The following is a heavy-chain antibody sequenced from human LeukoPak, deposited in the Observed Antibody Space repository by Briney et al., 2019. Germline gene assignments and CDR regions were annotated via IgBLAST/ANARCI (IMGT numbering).Heavy chain of an antibody. J-gene: IGHJ5*02. CDR1: GFTFSSYA. CDR3: AKVGTGTTSAWFDP. Sequence: GGSLRLSCAASGFTFSSYAMSWVRQAPGKGLDWVSTISGSGGSTYYADSVKGRFTISRDNSKNTLYLQMNSLRAEDTAIYYCAKVGTGTTSAWFDPWGQGTQVTVSS. V-gene: IGHV3-23*01. CDR2: ISGSGGST. D-gene: IGHD1-1*01.